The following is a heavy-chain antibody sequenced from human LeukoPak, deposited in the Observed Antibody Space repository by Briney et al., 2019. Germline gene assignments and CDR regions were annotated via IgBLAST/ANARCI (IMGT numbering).Heavy chain of an antibody. Sequence: ASVKVSCKASGYTFTGYDMHWVRQAPGQGLEWMGRINPNSGGTNYAQKFQGRVTMTRDTSINTAYMELSRLRSDDTAVYYCARLMVRGVIRPYWGQGTLVTVSS. D-gene: IGHD3-10*01. CDR3: ARLMVRGVIRPY. CDR1: GYTFTGYD. V-gene: IGHV1-2*06. CDR2: INPNSGGT. J-gene: IGHJ4*02.